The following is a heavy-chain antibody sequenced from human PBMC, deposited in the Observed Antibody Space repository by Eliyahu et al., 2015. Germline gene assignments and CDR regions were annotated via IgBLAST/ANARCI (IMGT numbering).Heavy chain of an antibody. Sequence: EVQLVESGGGLVXPGGSLRXSXAASGFTFXNAWMXWVRQAPGKGLEWVGRIKSKTDGGTTDYAAPVKGRFTISRDDSKNTLYLQMNSLKTEDTAVYYCTTRDFWSGYLENWGQGTLVTVSS. V-gene: IGHV3-15*01. CDR2: IKSKTDGGTT. J-gene: IGHJ4*02. D-gene: IGHD3-3*01. CDR1: GFTFXNAW. CDR3: TTRDFWSGYLEN.